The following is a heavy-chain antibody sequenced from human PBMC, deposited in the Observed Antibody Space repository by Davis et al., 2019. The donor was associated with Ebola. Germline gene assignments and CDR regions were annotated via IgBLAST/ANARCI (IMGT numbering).Heavy chain of an antibody. CDR1: GFTFSDYA. D-gene: IGHD5-24*01. CDR3: ARDGYNQYYGMDV. CDR2: ISPSGGAT. Sequence: GESLKISCAGSGFTFSDYAMSWVRQPPGKGLEWVSGISPSGGATYYADSVKGRFTLSRDNSKNTLSLQMNSLRAEDTAVYYCARDGYNQYYGMDVWGQGTAVTVSS. V-gene: IGHV3-23*01. J-gene: IGHJ6*02.